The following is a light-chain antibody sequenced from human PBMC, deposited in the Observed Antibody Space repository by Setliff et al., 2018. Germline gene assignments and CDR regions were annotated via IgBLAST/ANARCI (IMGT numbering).Light chain of an antibody. V-gene: IGLV1-44*01. CDR1: SSNIGQNT. J-gene: IGLJ1*01. Sequence: QSVLNQPPSTSETPGQKVTISCPGSSSNIGQNTVNWYQQLPGTAPKLLIYSNNQRPSGVPDRFSGSKSDTSASLAISGLQSDDEADYYCEAWDDSLNGPVFGTGTKVTVL. CDR3: EAWDDSLNGPV. CDR2: SNN.